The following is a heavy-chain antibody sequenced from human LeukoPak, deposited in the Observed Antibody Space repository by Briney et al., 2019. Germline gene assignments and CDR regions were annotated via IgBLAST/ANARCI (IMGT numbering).Heavy chain of an antibody. Sequence: PSETLSFTCAVYGGSFSGYYWSWIRQPPGKGLEWIGEINHSGSTNYNPSLKSRVTISVDTSKNQFSLKLSSVTAANTAVYYCACLVGSFDPWGQGTLVTVSS. V-gene: IGHV4-34*01. D-gene: IGHD1-26*01. CDR2: INHSGST. CDR3: ACLVGSFDP. CDR1: GGSFSGYY. J-gene: IGHJ5*02.